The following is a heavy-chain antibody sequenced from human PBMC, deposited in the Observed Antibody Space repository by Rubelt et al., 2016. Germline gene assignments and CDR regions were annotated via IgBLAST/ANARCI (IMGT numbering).Heavy chain of an antibody. CDR2: INPSGGST. V-gene: IGHV1-46*01. D-gene: IGHD5-12*01. CDR3: ARSGENSGYWQFDY. Sequence: QVQLVQSGAEVKKPGASVKVSCTASGYTFTSYYMHWVRQAPGQGLEWMGIINPSGGSTSYAQKCQGRVTMTRDKSRSTVYMELSSLRSEDTAVYYCARSGENSGYWQFDYWGQGTLVTVSS. J-gene: IGHJ4*02. CDR1: GYTFTSYY.